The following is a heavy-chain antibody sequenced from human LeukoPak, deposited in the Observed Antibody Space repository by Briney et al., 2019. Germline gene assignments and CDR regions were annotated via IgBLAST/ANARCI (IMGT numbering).Heavy chain of an antibody. CDR2: FDPEDGET. CDR1: GYTLTELS. CDR3: ATYRGGQAAGGLFDY. Sequence: ASVKVSCKVSGYTLTELSMHWVRQAPGKGLEWMGGFDPEDGETIYAQKFQGRVTMTEDTSTDTAYMELSSLRPEDTAVYYCATYRGGQAAGGLFDYWGQGTLVTVSS. V-gene: IGHV1-24*01. D-gene: IGHD2-15*01. J-gene: IGHJ4*02.